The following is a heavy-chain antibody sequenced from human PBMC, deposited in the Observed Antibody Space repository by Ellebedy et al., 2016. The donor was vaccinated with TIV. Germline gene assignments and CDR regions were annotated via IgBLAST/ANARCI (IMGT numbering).Heavy chain of an antibody. V-gene: IGHV3-74*01. J-gene: IGHJ5*02. CDR1: GFTFSNYA. D-gene: IGHD4/OR15-4a*01. CDR3: AKTMVTGFDP. CDR2: ISPDGSGT. Sequence: PGGSLRLSCAASGFTFSNYAMTWVRQAPEKGLVWVSRISPDGSGTIYADSVKGRFSVSRDNAKNILYLEMNSLRAEDTAVYYCAKTMVTGFDPWGRGIQVTVSS.